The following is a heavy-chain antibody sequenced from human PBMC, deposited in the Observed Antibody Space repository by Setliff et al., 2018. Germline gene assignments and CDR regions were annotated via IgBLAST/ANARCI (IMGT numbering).Heavy chain of an antibody. V-gene: IGHV1-46*04. CDR2: INPRAGTT. CDR1: GYTFTNYY. Sequence: ASVKVSCKASGYTFTNYYINWVRQAPGQGLEWMGIINPRAGTTSYAQKLQGRVTMTRDTSTNTVYMELSSLTSDDTAFYYCVRSGKFGMRFWFDQWGQGTLVTVSS. J-gene: IGHJ5*02. D-gene: IGHD1-26*01. CDR3: VRSGKFGMRFWFDQ.